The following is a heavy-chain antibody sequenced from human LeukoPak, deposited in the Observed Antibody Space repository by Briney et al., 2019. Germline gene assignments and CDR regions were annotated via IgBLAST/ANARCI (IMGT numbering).Heavy chain of an antibody. CDR1: GFTFNAYY. CDR3: ARDDEYCSGGNCYSGGSLDP. V-gene: IGHV1-46*02. J-gene: IGHJ5*02. D-gene: IGHD2-15*01. CDR2: INPSGGST. Sequence: GASVKVSCKASGFTFNAYYIHWVRQAPGQGLEWMGIINPSGGSTTYAQKFQGRVTMTGDMSTKTVYMELSSLRSEDTAVYYCARDDEYCSGGNCYSGGSLDPWGQGTLVTVSS.